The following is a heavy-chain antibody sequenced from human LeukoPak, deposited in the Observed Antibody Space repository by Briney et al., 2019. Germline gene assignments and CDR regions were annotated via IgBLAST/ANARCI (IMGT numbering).Heavy chain of an antibody. V-gene: IGHV3-23*01. Sequence: GGSLRLSCAASGFTFSSYAMSWVRQAPGKGLEWVSAISGSGGSTYYADSVKGRFTISRDNSKNTLYLQMNSLRAEDTAVYYCARDPSIAARRYYYYYGMDVWGQGTTVTVSS. CDR2: ISGSGGST. D-gene: IGHD6-6*01. CDR1: GFTFSSYA. J-gene: IGHJ6*02. CDR3: ARDPSIAARRYYYYYGMDV.